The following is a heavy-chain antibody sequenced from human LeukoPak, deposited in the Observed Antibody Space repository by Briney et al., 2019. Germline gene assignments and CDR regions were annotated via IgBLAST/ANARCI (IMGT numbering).Heavy chain of an antibody. CDR2: IYHSGST. Sequence: SQTLSLTCAVSGGSICSGGYFWSWIRQPPGRGLEWIGYIYHSGSTYYNPSLKSRATISVDRSKNQFSLKLSAVTAADTAVYYCAGGPRGSYHDYWGQGTLVTVSS. V-gene: IGHV4-30-2*01. D-gene: IGHD1-26*01. CDR3: AGGPRGSYHDY. J-gene: IGHJ4*02. CDR1: GGSICSGGYF.